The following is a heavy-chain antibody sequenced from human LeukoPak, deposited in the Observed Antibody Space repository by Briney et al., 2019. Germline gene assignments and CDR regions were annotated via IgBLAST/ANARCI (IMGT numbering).Heavy chain of an antibody. Sequence: ASETLSLTCTVSDGSINGYYWSWIRQPAGKGLEWIGRIYTSGSTNYNPSLKSRVTISVDTSKNQFSLKLSSVTAADTAVYYCARETTVTDSFDYWGQGTLVTVSS. V-gene: IGHV4-4*07. CDR3: ARETTVTDSFDY. D-gene: IGHD4-17*01. J-gene: IGHJ4*02. CDR2: IYTSGST. CDR1: DGSINGYY.